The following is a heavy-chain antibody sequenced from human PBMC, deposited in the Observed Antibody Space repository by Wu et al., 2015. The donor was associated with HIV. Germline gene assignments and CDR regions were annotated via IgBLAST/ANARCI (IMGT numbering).Heavy chain of an antibody. Sequence: QVPLLQSGAEVKKPGASVKVSCKVSGYTLTELSMHWVRQAPGKGLEWMGDFDPKHGEIIYAQKFQGRVTMTEDTSTDTAYMELISLKSEDTAVYYCVTSSGWSNSWFDPWGQGTLVTVSS. CDR3: VTSSGWSNSWFDP. CDR2: FDPKHGEI. CDR1: GYTLTELS. V-gene: IGHV1-24*01. J-gene: IGHJ5*02. D-gene: IGHD6-19*01.